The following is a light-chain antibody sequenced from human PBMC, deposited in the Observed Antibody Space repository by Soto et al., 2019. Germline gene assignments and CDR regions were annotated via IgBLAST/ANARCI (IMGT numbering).Light chain of an antibody. CDR1: SSNIGNNY. CDR3: GTWDSSLSAGRGV. J-gene: IGLJ2*01. CDR2: ENN. V-gene: IGLV1-51*02. Sequence: QSVLTQPPSVSAAPGQTVTISCSGSSSNIGNNYVSWYQQLPGTAPKLLIYENNKRPSGIPDRFSGSRSGTSATLGITGLQTGHAADYYCGTWDSSLSAGRGVFGGGTKLTVL.